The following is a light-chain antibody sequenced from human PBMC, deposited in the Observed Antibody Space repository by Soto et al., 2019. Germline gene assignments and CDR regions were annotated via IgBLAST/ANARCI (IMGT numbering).Light chain of an antibody. CDR1: QSVSSTY. Sequence: IVLTQSPGTLSLSPGERATLSCSASQSVSSTYLAWYQQKSGQAPRLLIYGASSRAPGIPDRFSGSGSGTDFTLPISRLEPEDFAVYYCQQYGTSPRTFGQGTNVEIK. V-gene: IGKV3-20*01. CDR2: GAS. CDR3: QQYGTSPRT. J-gene: IGKJ1*01.